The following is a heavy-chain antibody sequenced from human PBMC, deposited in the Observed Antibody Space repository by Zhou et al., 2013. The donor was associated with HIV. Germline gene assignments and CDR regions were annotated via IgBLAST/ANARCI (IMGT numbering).Heavy chain of an antibody. D-gene: IGHD6-13*01. J-gene: IGHJ6*03. V-gene: IGHV1-18*01. CDR1: GGTFSSYG. CDR2: ISGYNGNT. CDR3: ARDFQYSSSWYSSFHYYNYYMDV. Sequence: QVQLVQSGAEVKKPGSSVKVSCKASGGTFSSYGISWVRQAPGQGLEWMGWISGYNGNTNYAQKFQDRLTMTTDTSTSTSHMELRSLRSDDSAVYYCARDFQYSSSWYSSFHYYNYYMDVWGNGTTVTVSS.